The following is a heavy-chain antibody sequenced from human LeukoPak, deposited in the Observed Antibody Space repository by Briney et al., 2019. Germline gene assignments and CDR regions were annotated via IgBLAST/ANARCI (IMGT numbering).Heavy chain of an antibody. CDR2: ISYDGSNK. CDR1: GFTFSSYG. D-gene: IGHD6-13*01. J-gene: IGHJ5*02. V-gene: IGHV3-30*18. Sequence: GSLRPSCAASGFTFSSYGMHWVRQAPGKGLEWVAVISYDGSNKYYADSVKGRFTISRDNSKNTLYLQMNSLRAEDTAVYYCAKAYSSSWSNNRFDPWGQGTLVTVSS. CDR3: AKAYSSSWSNNRFDP.